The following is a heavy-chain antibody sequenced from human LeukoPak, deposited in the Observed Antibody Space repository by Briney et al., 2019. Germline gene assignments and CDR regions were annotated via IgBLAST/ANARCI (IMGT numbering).Heavy chain of an antibody. CDR2: IRSKANSYAT. D-gene: IGHD6-13*01. CDR3: TSSQAAAGPFDY. Sequence: GGSLRLSWAASGFPFSGSAMHWVRQASGKGLEWVGRIRSKANSYATAYAASVKGRFTISRDDSKNTAHLQMNSLKTEDTAVYYCTSSQAAAGPFDYWGQGTLVTVSS. J-gene: IGHJ4*02. CDR1: GFPFSGSA. V-gene: IGHV3-73*01.